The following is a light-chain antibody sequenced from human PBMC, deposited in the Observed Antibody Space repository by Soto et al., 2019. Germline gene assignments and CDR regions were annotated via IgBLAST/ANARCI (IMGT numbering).Light chain of an antibody. CDR2: GNN. V-gene: IGLV1-40*01. J-gene: IGLJ2*01. CDR3: QSYDSSLRRL. CDR1: SSNIGAGYD. Sequence: QSVLTQPPSVSGAPGQRVAISCTGSSSNIGAGYDVHWYQQFPGTAPKLLIYGNNNRPSGVPDRFSGSKSGTSASLAITGLQAEDEADYYCQSYDSSLRRLFGGGTKVTVL.